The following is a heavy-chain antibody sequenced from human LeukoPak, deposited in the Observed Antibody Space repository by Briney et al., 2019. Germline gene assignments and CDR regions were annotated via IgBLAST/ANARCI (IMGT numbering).Heavy chain of an antibody. J-gene: IGHJ6*02. V-gene: IGHV3-48*01. CDR2: ISSSSSTI. CDR1: GFTVSSNY. D-gene: IGHD6-13*01. Sequence: AGGSLRLSCAASGFTVSSNYMSWVRQAPGKGLEWVSYISSSSSTIYYADSVKGRFTISRDNAKNSLYLQMNSLRAEDTAVYYCARNPDSSSWYPTRYYYGMDVWGQGTTVTVSS. CDR3: ARNPDSSSWYPTRYYYGMDV.